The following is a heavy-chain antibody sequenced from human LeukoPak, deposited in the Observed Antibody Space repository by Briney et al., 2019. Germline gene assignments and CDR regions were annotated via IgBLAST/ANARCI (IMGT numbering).Heavy chain of an antibody. CDR1: GGSITFGSYY. CDR3: ARARVIPASFDD. Sequence: SQTLSLTCTVSGGSITFGSYYWTWIRQPAGKGLEWIGRIYTSGRTFYNPSLKSQVTISMDTSMNQFYLRLNSVTAADTAVYYCARARVIPASFDDWGQGALVTVSS. V-gene: IGHV4-61*02. CDR2: IYTSGRT. D-gene: IGHD3-16*02. J-gene: IGHJ4*02.